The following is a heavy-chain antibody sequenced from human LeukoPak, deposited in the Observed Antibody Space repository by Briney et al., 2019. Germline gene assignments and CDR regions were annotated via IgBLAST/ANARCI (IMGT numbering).Heavy chain of an antibody. Sequence: GGSLRLSCAASGFTFSSYGMHWVRQAPGKGLEWVAVIWYDGSNKYYADSVKGRFTISRDNSKNTLYLQMNSLRAEDTAVYYCARVRGYSGYGAVVYWGQGTLVTVSS. D-gene: IGHD5-12*01. V-gene: IGHV3-33*01. CDR1: GFTFSSYG. J-gene: IGHJ4*02. CDR3: ARVRGYSGYGAVVY. CDR2: IWYDGSNK.